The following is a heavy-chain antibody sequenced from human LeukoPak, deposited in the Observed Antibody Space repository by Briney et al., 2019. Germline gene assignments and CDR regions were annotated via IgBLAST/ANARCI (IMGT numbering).Heavy chain of an antibody. J-gene: IGHJ4*02. CDR1: GYTFTIYG. Sequence: GASVKVSCKASGYTFTIYGISWVRQTPGQGLKWMGWISAYNGNTNYAQKLQGRVTMTTDTSTSTAYMELRSLRSDDTAVYYCARDRRDYPLYYFDYWGQGTLVTVSS. CDR2: ISAYNGNT. CDR3: ARDRRDYPLYYFDY. D-gene: IGHD3-10*01. V-gene: IGHV1-18*01.